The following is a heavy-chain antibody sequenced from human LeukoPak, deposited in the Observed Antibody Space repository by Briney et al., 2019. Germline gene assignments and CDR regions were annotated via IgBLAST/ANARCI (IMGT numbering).Heavy chain of an antibody. Sequence: SETLSLTCTVSGGSISSHYWSWIRQPPGKGLEWIGYIYYSGSTNYNPSLKSRVTISVDTSKNQFSLKLGSVTAADTAVYYCARMRDWFDPWGQGALVTVSS. J-gene: IGHJ5*02. V-gene: IGHV4-59*11. CDR1: GGSISSHY. CDR2: IYYSGST. CDR3: ARMRDWFDP.